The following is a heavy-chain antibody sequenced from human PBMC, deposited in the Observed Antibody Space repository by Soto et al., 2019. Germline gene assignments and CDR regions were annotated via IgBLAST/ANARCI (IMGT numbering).Heavy chain of an antibody. Sequence: ASVKVSCKASGGTFSSYAISWVRQAPGQGLEWMGGIIPIFGTANYAQKFQGRVTITRDTSASTAYMELSSLRSEDTAVYYCASSATTADYYYGMDVWGQGTTVTVSS. D-gene: IGHD1-26*01. CDR1: GGTFSSYA. CDR3: ASSATTADYYYGMDV. CDR2: IIPIFGTA. V-gene: IGHV1-69*05. J-gene: IGHJ6*02.